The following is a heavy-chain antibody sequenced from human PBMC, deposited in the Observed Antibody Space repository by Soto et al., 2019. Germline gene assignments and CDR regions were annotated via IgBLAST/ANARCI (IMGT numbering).Heavy chain of an antibody. D-gene: IGHD5-12*01. CDR2: IVVGSGNT. J-gene: IGHJ3*02. V-gene: IGHV1-58*01. CDR3: AAPGLSYSGYDIDAFDI. Sequence: SVKVSCKASGFTFTRSALQWVRQARGQRLEWIGWIVVGSGNTNYAQKFQERVTITRDMSTSTAYMELSSLRSEDTAVYYCAAPGLSYSGYDIDAFDIWG. CDR1: GFTFTRSA.